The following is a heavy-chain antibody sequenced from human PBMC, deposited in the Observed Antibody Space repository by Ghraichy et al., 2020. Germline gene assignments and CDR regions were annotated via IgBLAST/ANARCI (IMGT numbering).Heavy chain of an antibody. V-gene: IGHV1-2*02. Sequence: ASVKVSCKTSGYTFLDYYIHWVRQAPGQGLGWMGWINPNSGGTNFAQKLQGRVTMTRDTSLSTASLELSSLRSDDTAISYFARDFTKLRYCSGGNCDPGDWGHGTLVTVSS. J-gene: IGHJ4*03. CDR3: ARDFTKLRYCSGGNCDPGD. CDR2: INPNSGGT. CDR1: GYTFLDYY. D-gene: IGHD2-15*01.